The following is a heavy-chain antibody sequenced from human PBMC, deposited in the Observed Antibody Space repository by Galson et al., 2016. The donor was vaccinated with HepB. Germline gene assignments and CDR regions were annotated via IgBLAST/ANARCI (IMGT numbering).Heavy chain of an antibody. CDR3: ARDGRGDLDWVLLN. V-gene: IGHV3-30*03. CDR2: ILYDGSKK. J-gene: IGHJ4*02. Sequence: SLRLSCAASGFTLSTYGMHWVRQAPGKGLEWVAVILYDGSKKYYADSVKGRFTTSRDSSKNTLYLQMNRLRSEDTAVYYCARDGRGDLDWVLLNGGQGTLVTVSS. D-gene: IGHD3-9*01. CDR1: GFTLSTYG.